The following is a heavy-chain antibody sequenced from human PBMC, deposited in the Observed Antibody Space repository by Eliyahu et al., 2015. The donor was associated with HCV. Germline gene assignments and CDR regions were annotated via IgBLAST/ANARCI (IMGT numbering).Heavy chain of an antibody. CDR1: GFNFDTXW. D-gene: IGHD3-9*01. Sequence: QLVESGGGLVXPGXXLXXSCEACGFNFDTXWMTWVRQAPGKGLEWVGNINQDGNEKYYVDSVKGRFTISRDNTKNSLHLQVNNLRGEDTALYYCARGLTRFDLWGQGTLVTVSS. CDR2: INQDGNEK. V-gene: IGHV3-7*01. J-gene: IGHJ5*02. CDR3: ARGLTRFDL.